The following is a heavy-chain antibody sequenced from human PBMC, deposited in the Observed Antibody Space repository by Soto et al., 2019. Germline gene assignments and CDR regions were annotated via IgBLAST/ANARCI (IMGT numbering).Heavy chain of an antibody. V-gene: IGHV3-11*01. J-gene: IGHJ4*02. CDR1: RFGFGDYY. CDR2: ISGSGGTI. Sequence: GGSLRLSCAASRFGFGDYYMTWIRQAPGQGLEFVSSISGSGGTIHSADSVKGRFTISRDNSKKSLYLQMNSLRIEDTAVYFCARGGGEGEYSYGHDYWGQGTLVTVSS. CDR3: ARGGGEGEYSYGHDY. D-gene: IGHD5-18*01.